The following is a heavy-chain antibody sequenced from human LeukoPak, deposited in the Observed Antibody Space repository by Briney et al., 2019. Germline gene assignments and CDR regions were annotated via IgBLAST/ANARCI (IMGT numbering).Heavy chain of an antibody. Sequence: PSETLSLTCAVSGYSISSGYYWGWIRQPPGKGLEWIGSIYHSGSTHYNPSLKSRVTISVDTSKNQFSLKLSSVTAADTAVYYCASSRYFDWLLYLHAFDIWGQGTMVTVSS. J-gene: IGHJ3*02. V-gene: IGHV4-38-2*01. CDR2: IYHSGST. D-gene: IGHD3-9*01. CDR1: GYSISSGYY. CDR3: ASSRYFDWLLYLHAFDI.